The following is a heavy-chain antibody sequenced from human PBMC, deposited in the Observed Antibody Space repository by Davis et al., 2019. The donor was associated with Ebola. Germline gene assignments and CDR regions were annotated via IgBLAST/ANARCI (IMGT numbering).Heavy chain of an antibody. CDR1: GYTFTSYG. D-gene: IGHD3-22*01. CDR2: ISAYNGNT. J-gene: IGHJ4*02. V-gene: IGHV1-18*04. CDR3: ARDNLNKNSYYYDSSGYTDY. Sequence: ASVKVSCKASGYTFTSYGISWVRQAPGQGLEWMGWISAYNGNTNYAQKLQGRVTMTTDTSTSTAYMELRSLRSDDTAVYYCARDNLNKNSYYYDSSGYTDYWGQGTLVTVSS.